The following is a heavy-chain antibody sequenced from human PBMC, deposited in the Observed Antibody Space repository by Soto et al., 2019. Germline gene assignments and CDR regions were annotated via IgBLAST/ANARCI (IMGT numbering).Heavy chain of an antibody. CDR3: ARDIVVVPADAYYYYGMDV. J-gene: IGHJ6*02. CDR2: INPNSGGT. D-gene: IGHD2-2*01. V-gene: IGHV1-2*02. CDR1: GYTFTGYY. Sequence: ASVKVSCKASGYTFTGYYMHWVRQAPGQGLEWMGWINPNSGGTNYAQKFQGRVTMTRDTSISTAYMELSRLRSDDTAVYYCARDIVVVPADAYYYYGMDVWGQGTTVTVSS.